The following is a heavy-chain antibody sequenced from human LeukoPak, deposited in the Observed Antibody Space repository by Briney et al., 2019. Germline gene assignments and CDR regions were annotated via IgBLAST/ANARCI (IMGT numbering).Heavy chain of an antibody. CDR2: IYTSGST. V-gene: IGHV4-59*10. J-gene: IGHJ6*03. Sequence: SETLSLTCAVYGGSFSGYYWSWIRQPAGKGLEWIGRIYTSGSTNYNPSLKSRVTISVDTSKNQFSLKLSSVTAADTAVYYCAGGSLYYYYYYMDVWGKGTTVTVSS. D-gene: IGHD3-16*01. CDR1: GGSFSGYY. CDR3: AGGSLYYYYYYMDV.